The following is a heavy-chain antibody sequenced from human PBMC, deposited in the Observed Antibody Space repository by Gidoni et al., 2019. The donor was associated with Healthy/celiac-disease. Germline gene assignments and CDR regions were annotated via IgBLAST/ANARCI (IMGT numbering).Heavy chain of an antibody. CDR1: GCIFSSYG. J-gene: IGHJ4*02. D-gene: IGHD3-16*01. CDR3: ARGWGFEDY. CDR2: IWYDGSDK. V-gene: IGHV3-33*01. Sequence: QVQLVESGGGVVQPGRSLRLSCAASGCIFSSYGMHWVRQAPGTGLEWVAVIWYDGSDKYYADSVKGRFTISRDNSKNTLYLQMNSLRSEDTAVYYCARGWGFEDYWGQGTLVTVSS.